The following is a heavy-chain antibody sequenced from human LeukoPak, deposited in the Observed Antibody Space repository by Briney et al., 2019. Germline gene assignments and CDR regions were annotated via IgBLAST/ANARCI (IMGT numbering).Heavy chain of an antibody. CDR2: IKQDGSEK. Sequence: GGSLRLSCAASGFTFSSYWMSWVRQAPGKGLEWVANIKQDGSEKYYVDSVKGRFTISRDNAKNSLYLQMSSLRAEDTAVYYCARGNYYDYGDYNHWGQGTLVTVSS. V-gene: IGHV3-7*01. D-gene: IGHD4-17*01. CDR3: ARGNYYDYGDYNH. CDR1: GFTFSSYW. J-gene: IGHJ4*02.